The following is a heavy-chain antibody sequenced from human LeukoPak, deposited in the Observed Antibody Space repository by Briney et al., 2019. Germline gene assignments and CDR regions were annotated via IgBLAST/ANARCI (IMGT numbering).Heavy chain of an antibody. CDR1: GGSISSYY. CDR2: IYTSGST. Sequence: SETLSLTCTVSGGSISSYYWSWIRQPAGKGLEWIGRIYTSGSTNYNPSLKSRVTMPVDTSKNQFSLKLSSVTAADTAVYYCARAVHYDILTGYYSYYFDYWGQGTLVTVSS. CDR3: ARAVHYDILTGYYSYYFDY. V-gene: IGHV4-4*07. D-gene: IGHD3-9*01. J-gene: IGHJ4*02.